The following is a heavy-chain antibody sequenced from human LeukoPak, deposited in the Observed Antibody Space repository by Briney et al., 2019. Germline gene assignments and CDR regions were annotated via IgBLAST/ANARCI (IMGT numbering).Heavy chain of an antibody. CDR1: GGSISSYY. CDR2: IYYSGST. Sequence: LSETLSLTCTVSGGSISSYYWSWIWQPPGKGLEWIGYIYYSGSTNYNPSLKSRVTISVDTSKNQFSLKLSSVTAADTAVYYCASSNIGGNSFSLVDYWGQGTLVTVSS. CDR3: ASSNIGGNSFSLVDY. V-gene: IGHV4-59*01. D-gene: IGHD4-23*01. J-gene: IGHJ4*02.